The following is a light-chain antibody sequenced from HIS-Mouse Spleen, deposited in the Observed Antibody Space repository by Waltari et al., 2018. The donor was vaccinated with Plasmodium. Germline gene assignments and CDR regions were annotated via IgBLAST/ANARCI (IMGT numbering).Light chain of an antibody. CDR1: ALPKQY. CDR2: KDS. J-gene: IGLJ2*01. V-gene: IGLV3-25*03. CDR3: QSADSSGTYRV. Sequence: SYELTQPPSVSVSPGQTARITCPGDALPKQYASWYQQKPGQAPVLVIYKDSERPSGIPELFSGSSSGTTVTLTISGVQAEDEADYYCQSADSSGTYRVFGGGTKLTVL.